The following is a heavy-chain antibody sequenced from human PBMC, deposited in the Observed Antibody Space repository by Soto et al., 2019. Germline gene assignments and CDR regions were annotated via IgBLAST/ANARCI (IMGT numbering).Heavy chain of an antibody. Sequence: PGGSLRLSCAASGFTFSSYGMHWVRQAPGKGLEWVAVIWYDGSNKYYADSVKGRFTISRDNSKNTLYLQMNSLRAEDTAVYYCAREEAMSYYYDFWSGYYPGPFDYWGQGTLVTVSS. CDR2: IWYDGSNK. CDR3: AREEAMSYYYDFWSGYYPGPFDY. V-gene: IGHV3-33*01. J-gene: IGHJ4*02. D-gene: IGHD3-3*01. CDR1: GFTFSSYG.